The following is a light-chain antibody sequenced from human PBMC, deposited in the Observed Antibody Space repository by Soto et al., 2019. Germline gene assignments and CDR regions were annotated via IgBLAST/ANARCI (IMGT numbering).Light chain of an antibody. CDR2: WAS. CDR3: QQYYSTLIT. Sequence: DIALTQSPDSLALSLGERATMNCKSSQSVLYSSYNKSYLAWYQVKPGRPPKLRFSWASTRESGVPDRFSGSGSGTDFTLTISSLQAEDVAVYYCQQYYSTLITFGQGTRLEIK. V-gene: IGKV4-1*01. CDR1: QSVLYSSYNKSY. J-gene: IGKJ5*01.